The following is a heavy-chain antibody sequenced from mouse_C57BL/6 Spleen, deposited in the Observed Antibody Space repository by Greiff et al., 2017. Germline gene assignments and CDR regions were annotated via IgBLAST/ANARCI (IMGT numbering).Heavy chain of an antibody. CDR1: GYTFTSYW. V-gene: IGHV1-55*01. Sequence: VQLQQPGAELVKPGASVKMSCKASGYTFTSYWITWVKQRPGQGLEWIGDIYPGSGSTNYNEKFKSKATLTVDTSSSTAYMQLSSLTSEDSAVYYCAREGLPLYYFDYWGQGTTLTVSS. J-gene: IGHJ2*01. D-gene: IGHD2-2*01. CDR3: AREGLPLYYFDY. CDR2: IYPGSGST.